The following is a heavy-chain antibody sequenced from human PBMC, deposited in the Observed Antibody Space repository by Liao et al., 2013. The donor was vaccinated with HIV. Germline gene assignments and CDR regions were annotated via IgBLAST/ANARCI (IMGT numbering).Heavy chain of an antibody. Sequence: QLQLQESGPGLVKPSETLSLTCTVSGGSISSYYWSWIRQPAGKGLEWIGRIYTSGSTNYNPSLKSRVTMSVDTSKNQFSLKLSSVTAADTAVYYCARDIRSPKSSGXYYDYWGQGTLVTVSS. J-gene: IGHJ4*02. CDR2: IYTSGST. D-gene: IGHD1-26*01. V-gene: IGHV4-4*07. CDR3: ARDIRSPKSSGXYYDY. CDR1: GGSISSYY.